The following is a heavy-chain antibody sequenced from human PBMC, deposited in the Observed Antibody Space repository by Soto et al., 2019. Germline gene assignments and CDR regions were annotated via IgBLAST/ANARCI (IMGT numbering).Heavy chain of an antibody. CDR3: ARDPGYSSGWYHTYYYYGMDV. Sequence: SVKVSCKASGGTFSSYAISWVRQAPGQGLEWMGGIIPIFGTANYAQKFQGRVTITADKSTSTAYMELSSLRSEDTAVYYCARDPGYSSGWYHTYYYYGMDVWGPGTTVTVSS. J-gene: IGHJ6*02. V-gene: IGHV1-69*06. CDR1: GGTFSSYA. D-gene: IGHD6-19*01. CDR2: IIPIFGTA.